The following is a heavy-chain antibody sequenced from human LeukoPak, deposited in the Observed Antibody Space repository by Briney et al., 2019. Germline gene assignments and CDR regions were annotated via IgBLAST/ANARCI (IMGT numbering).Heavy chain of an antibody. CDR3: ARDYSGSYYGYFDL. J-gene: IGHJ2*01. Sequence: SETLSLTCTVSGGSISSGDYYWSWIRQPPGKGLEWIGYIYYSGSTYYNPSLKSRVTISVDTPKNQFSLKLSSVTAADTAVYYCARDYSGSYYGYFDLWGRGTLVTVSS. CDR2: IYYSGST. CDR1: GGSISSGDYY. V-gene: IGHV4-30-4*02. D-gene: IGHD1-26*01.